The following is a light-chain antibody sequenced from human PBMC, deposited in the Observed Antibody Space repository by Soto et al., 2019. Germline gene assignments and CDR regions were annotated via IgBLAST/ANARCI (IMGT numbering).Light chain of an antibody. V-gene: IGKV1-39*01. J-gene: IGKJ1*01. CDR2: GAF. Sequence: IQRTQSPSSLSASVGDRVTITCRASQTISTSLNWYQQKPGRAPKLLIYGAFTLQSGVPSRFSGSVSGTDCTITISSLKTEDGSTYLCQQSYNTPVTFGQGTKVDIK. CDR1: QTISTS. CDR3: QQSYNTPVT.